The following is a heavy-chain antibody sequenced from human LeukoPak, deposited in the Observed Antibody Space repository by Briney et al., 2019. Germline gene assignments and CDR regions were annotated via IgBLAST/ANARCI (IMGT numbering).Heavy chain of an antibody. CDR2: IRSDGST. Sequence: GGSLRLSCTASGFTVSSNYMSWVRQAPGKGLEWVSVIRSDGSTNHADSVKGRFTISRDNAKNSLYLQMNSLRAEDTAVYYCARGLHDYPDYWGQGTLVTVSS. J-gene: IGHJ4*02. CDR1: GFTVSSNY. D-gene: IGHD4/OR15-4a*01. CDR3: ARGLHDYPDY. V-gene: IGHV3-53*01.